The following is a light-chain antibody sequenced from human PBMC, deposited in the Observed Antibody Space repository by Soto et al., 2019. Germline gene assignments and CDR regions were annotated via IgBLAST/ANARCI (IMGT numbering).Light chain of an antibody. J-gene: IGKJ1*01. V-gene: IGKV1-39*01. CDR2: AAS. CDR1: QSISSY. CDR3: QQNYNVPRT. Sequence: DIQMTQSPSSLSASVGDRVTITCRASQSISSYLNWYQQKPGKAPKLLIYAASSLQSGVPSRFSGSGSGTDFTLTISSLQSEDFATYYCQQNYNVPRTFGQGTKVEIK.